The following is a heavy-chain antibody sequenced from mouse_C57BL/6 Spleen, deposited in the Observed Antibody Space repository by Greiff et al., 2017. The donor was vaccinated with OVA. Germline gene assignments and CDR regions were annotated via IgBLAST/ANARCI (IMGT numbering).Heavy chain of an antibody. CDR1: GFTFSDYY. D-gene: IGHD3-1*01. Sequence: EVMLVESEGGLVQPGSSMKLSCTASGFTFSDYYMAWVRQVPEKGLEWVANINYDGSSTYYLDSLKSRFIISRDNAKNILYLQMSSLKSEDTATYYCARDFSAGLFDYWGQGTTLTVSS. J-gene: IGHJ2*01. CDR2: INYDGSST. CDR3: ARDFSAGLFDY. V-gene: IGHV5-16*01.